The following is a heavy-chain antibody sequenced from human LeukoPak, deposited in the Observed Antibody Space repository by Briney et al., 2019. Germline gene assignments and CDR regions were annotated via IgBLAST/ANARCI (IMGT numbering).Heavy chain of an antibody. Sequence: GGSLRLSCAASGFTFSSYDMHWVRQATGKGLEWVSAIGTAGDPYYPGSVKGRFTISRENAKNSLYLQMNSLRAEDTAVYYCAREDYSSSWYPFDYWGQGTLVTVSS. CDR1: GFTFSSYD. D-gene: IGHD6-13*01. V-gene: IGHV3-13*05. J-gene: IGHJ4*02. CDR3: AREDYSSSWYPFDY. CDR2: IGTAGDP.